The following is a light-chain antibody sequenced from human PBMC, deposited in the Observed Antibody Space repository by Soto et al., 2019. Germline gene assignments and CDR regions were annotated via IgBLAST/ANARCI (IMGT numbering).Light chain of an antibody. J-gene: IGLJ2*01. Sequence: QSALTQPASVSASPGEPITISCTGTSSDVGSYRLVSWYQQHPGKAPKLIIYEDDERPSGVSNRFSGSKSGNTASLTISGLQAEDEADYYCSSYAGRSTFVVFSGGTKVTVL. CDR1: SSDVGSYRL. CDR2: EDD. V-gene: IGLV2-23*01. CDR3: SSYAGRSTFVV.